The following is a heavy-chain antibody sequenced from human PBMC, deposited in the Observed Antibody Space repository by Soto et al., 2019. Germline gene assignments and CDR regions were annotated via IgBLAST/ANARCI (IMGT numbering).Heavy chain of an antibody. J-gene: IGHJ4*01. D-gene: IGHD2-2*01. CDR3: VKDSTASMAYDY. V-gene: IGHV3-23*01. CDR2: ISGSGGST. Sequence: GGSLRLSCAASGFTFSSYAMSWVRQAPGKGLEWVSAISGSGGSTYYADSVKGRFTISRDDSKNTLYLQMNSLRADDTAVYYCVKDSTASMAYDYRGQGTPVTVSS. CDR1: GFTFSSYA.